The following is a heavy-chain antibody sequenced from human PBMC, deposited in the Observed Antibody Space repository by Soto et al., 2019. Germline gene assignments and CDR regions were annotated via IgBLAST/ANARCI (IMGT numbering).Heavy chain of an antibody. D-gene: IGHD3-16*01. CDR3: ARVGGINWFDP. CDR2: IYYGGST. CDR1: GGSISSGGYS. V-gene: IGHV4-31*11. J-gene: IGHJ5*02. Sequence: PSETLSLTCAVSGGSISSGGYSWSWIRQPPGKGLEWIGYIYYGGSTYYNPSLKSRVTISVDTSKNQFSLKLSSVTAADTAVYYCARVGGINWFDPWGQGTLVTVSS.